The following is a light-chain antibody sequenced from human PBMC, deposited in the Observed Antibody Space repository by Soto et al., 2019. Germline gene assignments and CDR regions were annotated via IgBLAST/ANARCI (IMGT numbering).Light chain of an antibody. J-gene: IGLJ1*01. CDR3: QTYDRSMSGYV. V-gene: IGLV1-40*01. CDR2: ANT. CDR1: SSNIGADYD. Sequence: SVLTQPPSVSGAPGQTVTISCTGSSSNIGADYDVHWYQQLPGIAPKLVIYANTNRPSGVPDRFSGSRSGTSASLAITGLQADDEADYYCQTYDRSMSGYVFGTGTKVTVL.